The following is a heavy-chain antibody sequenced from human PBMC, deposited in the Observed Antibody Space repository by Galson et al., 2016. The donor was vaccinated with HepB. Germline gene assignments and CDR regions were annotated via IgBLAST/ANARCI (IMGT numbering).Heavy chain of an antibody. CDR2: IYHSGST. Sequence: ETLSLTCTVTGGSINSDYWSWIRRPPGKGLEWIGYIYHSGSTYYNPSLKSRVSISVDTSKNQFSLRLSSVTAADTAVYYCARDRSSGSGNFGYWGQGTLVTGSS. V-gene: IGHV4-59*06. CDR1: GGSINSDY. D-gene: IGHD3-10*01. J-gene: IGHJ4*02. CDR3: ARDRSSGSGNFGY.